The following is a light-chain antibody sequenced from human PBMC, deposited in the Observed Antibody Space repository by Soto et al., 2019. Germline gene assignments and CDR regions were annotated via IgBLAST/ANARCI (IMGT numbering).Light chain of an antibody. V-gene: IGKV3-20*01. J-gene: IGKJ4*01. CDR2: GAS. CDR3: QQDGSSPLT. CDR1: ESVSDNY. Sequence: EIVLTQSPGTLSLSPGERATLSCRASESVSDNYLAWYQQRSGQAPRLVIYGASSRASAVPDRFSGSGSGADFTLTIRRLEPEDFAVYYCQQDGSSPLTFGGGTKVEIK.